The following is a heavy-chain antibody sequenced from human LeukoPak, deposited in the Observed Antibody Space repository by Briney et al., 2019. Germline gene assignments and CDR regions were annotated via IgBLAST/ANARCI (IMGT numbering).Heavy chain of an antibody. Sequence: GGSLRLSCAASGFTFSSYEMNWVRQAPGKGLEWVSYISSSGSTIYYADSVKGRFTISRDNAKNSLFLQMSSLRAEDTAVYYCARDLFEGSALLNDYWGQGTLVTVSS. CDR2: ISSSGSTI. J-gene: IGHJ4*02. CDR1: GFTFSSYE. V-gene: IGHV3-48*03. CDR3: ARDLFEGSALLNDY.